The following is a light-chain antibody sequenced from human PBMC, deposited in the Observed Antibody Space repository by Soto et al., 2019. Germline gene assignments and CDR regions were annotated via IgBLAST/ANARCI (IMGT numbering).Light chain of an antibody. Sequence: DIQMTQSPSTLSASVGDRVTITCRASQSISSWLAWYQQKPGKAPKLLIFDASSLESGTPSRFSGSGSGTDFTLKISRVEAEDVGIYYCMQGTHWPITFGHGTRLEIK. CDR2: DAS. CDR1: QSISSW. J-gene: IGKJ5*01. CDR3: MQGTHWPIT. V-gene: IGKV1-5*01.